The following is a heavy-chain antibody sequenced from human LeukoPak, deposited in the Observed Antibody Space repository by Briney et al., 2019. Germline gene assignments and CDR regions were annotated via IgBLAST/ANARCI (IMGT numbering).Heavy chain of an antibody. D-gene: IGHD2-15*01. V-gene: IGHV4-59*01. J-gene: IGHJ6*03. CDR1: GGSISSYY. CDR2: IYYSGST. CDR3: ARAYSYYYYYMDV. Sequence: PSETLSLTCTVSGGSISSYYWSWIRQPPGKGLEWIGYIYYSGSTNYNPSLKSRVTISVDTSKNQFSLKLSSVTAADTAVYYCARAYSYYYYYMDVWGKGTTVTISS.